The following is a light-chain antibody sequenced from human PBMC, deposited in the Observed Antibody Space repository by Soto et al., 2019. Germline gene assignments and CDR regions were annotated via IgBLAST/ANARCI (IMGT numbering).Light chain of an antibody. CDR3: QQDDKLPPG. J-gene: IGKJ5*01. CDR2: GAS. CDR1: QDISNH. V-gene: IGKV1-33*01. Sequence: DIQMTQSPSSLSASVGDRVTITCQASQDISNHLNWYQQKPGKAPKLLIYGASNLETGVPSRFSGSGSGKDFTFTISSLQPEDIATYYCQQDDKLPPGFGQGTRLEIK.